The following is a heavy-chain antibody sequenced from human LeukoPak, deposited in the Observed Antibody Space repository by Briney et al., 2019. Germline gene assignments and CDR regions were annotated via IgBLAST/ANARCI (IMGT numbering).Heavy chain of an antibody. CDR1: GYTFTSYY. D-gene: IGHD3-22*01. CDR3: ARTLTYYYDSSGYYPARYYGMDV. Sequence: SVKVSCKASGYTFTSYYMHWVRQAPGQGLEWMGGIIPIFGTANHAQKFQGRVTITADESTSTAYMELSSLRSEDTAVYYCARTLTYYYDSSGYYPARYYGMDVWGQGTTVTVSS. V-gene: IGHV1-69*13. CDR2: IIPIFGTA. J-gene: IGHJ6*02.